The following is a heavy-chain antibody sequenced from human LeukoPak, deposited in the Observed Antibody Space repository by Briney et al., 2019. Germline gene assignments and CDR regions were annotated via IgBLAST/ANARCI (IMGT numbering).Heavy chain of an antibody. CDR1: GFTFSSYG. V-gene: IGHV3-30*02. J-gene: IGHJ4*02. D-gene: IGHD6-13*01. Sequence: PGGSLRLSCAAPGFTFSSYGMHWVRQAPGKGLEWVAFIRYDGSNKYYADSVKGRFTISRDNSKNTLYLQMNSLRAEDTAVYYCAKDQIRGIAAAGSFDYWGQGTLVTVSS. CDR3: AKDQIRGIAAAGSFDY. CDR2: IRYDGSNK.